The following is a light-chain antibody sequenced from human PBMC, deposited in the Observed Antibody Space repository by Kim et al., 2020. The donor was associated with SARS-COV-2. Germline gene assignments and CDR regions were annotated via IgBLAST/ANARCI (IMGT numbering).Light chain of an antibody. V-gene: IGLV4-69*02. CDR1: SGHSNYA. J-gene: IGLJ7*01. CDR2: VNSDGSH. Sequence: QLVLTQSPSASASLGASVKLTCTLSSGHSNYAIAWHQQHPEKGPRYLMRVNSDGSHTKGDGIPDRFSGSSSGADRYLTISSLQSDDEADYYCQTWGTGIAVFGGGTQLTVL. CDR3: QTWGTGIAV.